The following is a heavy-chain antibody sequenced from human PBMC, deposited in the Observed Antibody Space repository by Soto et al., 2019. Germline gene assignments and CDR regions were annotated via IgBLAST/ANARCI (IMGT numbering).Heavy chain of an antibody. CDR1: GGSISSYY. Sequence: SETLSLTCTVSGGSISSYYWSWIRQPPGKGLEWIGYIYYSGSTNYNPSLKSRVTISVDTSKNQFSLKLSSVTAADTAVYYCARDRGWYSGSYFWFDPWGQGTLVTVSS. CDR2: IYYSGST. CDR3: ARDRGWYSGSYFWFDP. D-gene: IGHD1-26*01. J-gene: IGHJ5*02. V-gene: IGHV4-59*01.